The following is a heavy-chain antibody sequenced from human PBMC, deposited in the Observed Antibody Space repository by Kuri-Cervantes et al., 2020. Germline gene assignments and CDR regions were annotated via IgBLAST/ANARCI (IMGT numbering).Heavy chain of an antibody. CDR2: IYHSGST. J-gene: IGHJ6*03. CDR3: ARRLGYCSGGSCYYMDV. V-gene: IGHV4-59*04. D-gene: IGHD2-15*01. Sequence: SETLSLTCTVSGGSISHYYWSWIRQPPGKGLEWIGIIYHSGSTYYNPSLKSRVTISVDTSKNQFSLKLNSVTAADTAVYYCARRLGYCSGGSCYYMDVWGKGTTVTVSS. CDR1: GGSISHYY.